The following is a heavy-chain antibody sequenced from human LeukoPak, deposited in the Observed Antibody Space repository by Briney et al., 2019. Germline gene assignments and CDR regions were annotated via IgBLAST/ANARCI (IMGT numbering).Heavy chain of an antibody. V-gene: IGHV1-69*02. CDR1: GGTFSSYT. D-gene: IGHD3-9*01. Sequence: SVKVSCKASGGTFSSYTISWVRQAPGQGLEWMGRIIPILGIANYAQKFQGRVTITADKSTSTAYMELSSLRSEDTAVYYCARGKSGMYYDILTGYYRGGFDYWGQGALVTVSS. CDR2: IIPILGIA. J-gene: IGHJ4*02. CDR3: ARGKSGMYYDILTGYYRGGFDY.